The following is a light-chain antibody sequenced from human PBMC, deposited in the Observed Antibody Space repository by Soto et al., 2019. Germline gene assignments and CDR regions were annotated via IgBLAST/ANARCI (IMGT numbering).Light chain of an antibody. CDR3: QQRSNWPPEVT. V-gene: IGKV3-11*01. CDR2: DAS. CDR1: RSVRSS. J-gene: IGKJ3*01. Sequence: EIVLTQSPDTLSLSPGERATLFCRASRSVRSSLAWYQQKPGQAPRLLIYDASNRATGIPARFSGSGSGTDFTLTISSLEPEDFAVYYCQQRSNWPPEVTFGPGTKVDIK.